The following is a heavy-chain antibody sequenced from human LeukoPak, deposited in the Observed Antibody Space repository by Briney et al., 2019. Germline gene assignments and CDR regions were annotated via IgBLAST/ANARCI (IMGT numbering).Heavy chain of an antibody. D-gene: IGHD3-22*01. J-gene: IGHJ4*02. Sequence: SETLSLTCAVSGGSISSGGYSWSWIRQPPGKGLEWIGYIYHSGSTYYNPSLKSRLTISVDRSKNQFSLKLSSVTAADTAVYYCARVSPYYYDSSALDYWGQGTLVTVSS. CDR3: ARVSPYYYDSSALDY. V-gene: IGHV4-30-2*01. CDR1: GGSISSGGYS. CDR2: IYHSGST.